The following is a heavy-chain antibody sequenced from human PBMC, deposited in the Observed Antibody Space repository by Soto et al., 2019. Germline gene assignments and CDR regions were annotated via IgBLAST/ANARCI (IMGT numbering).Heavy chain of an antibody. Sequence: PSETLSLTCAVSGGSISSGGYSWSWIRQPPGKGLEWIGYIYHSGSTYYNPSLKSRVTISVDRSKNQFSLKLSSVTAADTAVYYCARASPVAARGGWFDPWGQGTLVTVSS. CDR2: IYHSGST. CDR3: ARASPVAARGGWFDP. V-gene: IGHV4-30-2*01. J-gene: IGHJ5*02. D-gene: IGHD2-15*01. CDR1: GGSISSGGYS.